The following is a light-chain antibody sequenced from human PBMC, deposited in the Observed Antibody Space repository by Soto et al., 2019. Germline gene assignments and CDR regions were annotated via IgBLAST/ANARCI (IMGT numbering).Light chain of an antibody. CDR2: AAS. V-gene: IGKV1-39*01. J-gene: IGKJ1*01. CDR3: QQSYSTPPQLT. CDR1: QSISRH. Sequence: DIQMTQSPSSLSASVGDRVTITCRASQSISRHLNWYQQKPGKAPKLLIYAASSLQSGVPSRFSGSGSGTDFKLTISSLQPEDFATYYCQQSYSTPPQLTFGQGTKVEIK.